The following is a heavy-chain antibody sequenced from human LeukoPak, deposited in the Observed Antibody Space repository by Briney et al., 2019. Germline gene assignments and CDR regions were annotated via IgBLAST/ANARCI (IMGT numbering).Heavy chain of an antibody. D-gene: IGHD6-19*01. V-gene: IGHV3-48*03. CDR3: ATTLSGWSPPQTSYYSYYMDV. CDR1: GFTFSLNE. Sequence: GGSLRLSCAGSGFTFSLNEMNWVRQAPGKGLEWVAYINGPAINIFYADSVKGRFTISRDNAKNSLYLQMNSLRVEDTAVYYCATTLSGWSPPQTSYYSYYMDVWGKGTTVTISS. CDR2: INGPAINI. J-gene: IGHJ6*03.